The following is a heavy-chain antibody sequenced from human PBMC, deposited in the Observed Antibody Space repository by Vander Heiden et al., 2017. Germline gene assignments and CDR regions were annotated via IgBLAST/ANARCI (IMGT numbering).Heavy chain of an antibody. V-gene: IGHV4-34*01. D-gene: IGHD6-19*01. CDR2: INHSGST. Sequence: QVQLQQWGAGLLKPSETLSLTCAVYGGSFSGYYWRWIRQPPGKGLEWIGEINHSGSTNYNPSLKSRVTISVDTSKNQFSLKRSSVTAADTAVYYCARISPRGWSRYYYYYYGMDVWGQGTTVTVSS. J-gene: IGHJ6*02. CDR1: GGSFSGYY. CDR3: ARISPRGWSRYYYYYYGMDV.